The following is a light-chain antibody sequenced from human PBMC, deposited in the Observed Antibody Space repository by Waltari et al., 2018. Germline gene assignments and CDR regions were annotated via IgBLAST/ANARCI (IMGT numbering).Light chain of an antibody. J-gene: IGLJ2*01. CDR1: SRVVGNYNL. CDR2: EVT. CDR3: CSYAGSRIVV. Sequence: QSALTQPASVSGSPGQSITISCTGTSRVVGNYNLVSWYQHHPGKVPKLMIYEVTKRPSGISNRFSGSKSGNTASLTISGLQAEDEGDYYCCSYAGSRIVVFGGGTKMTVL. V-gene: IGLV2-23*02.